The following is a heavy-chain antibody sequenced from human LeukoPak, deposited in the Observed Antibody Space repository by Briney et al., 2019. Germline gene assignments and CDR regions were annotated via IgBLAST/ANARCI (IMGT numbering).Heavy chain of an antibody. V-gene: IGHV4-61*01. Sequence: SETLSLTCTVSGGSVSSGSSYWSWIRQPPGKGLEWIGYISYSGSTIYNPSLKSRVTISVDTSKNQFSLKLSSVTAADTAVYYCARGVTGGWYGDFQHWGQGTLVTVSS. CDR1: GGSVSSGSSY. J-gene: IGHJ1*01. D-gene: IGHD6-19*01. CDR2: ISYSGST. CDR3: ARGVTGGWYGDFQH.